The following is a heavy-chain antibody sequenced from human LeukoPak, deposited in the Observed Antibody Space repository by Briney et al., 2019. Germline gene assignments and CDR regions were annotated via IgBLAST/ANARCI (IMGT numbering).Heavy chain of an antibody. CDR3: ARVATRYYDILTGYYGDDY. V-gene: IGHV3-7*01. D-gene: IGHD3-9*01. Sequence: GALRLSCAASGFTFSSYWMSWVRQAPGKGLEWVANIKQDGSEKYYVDSVKGRFTISRDNAKNSLYLQMNSLRAEDTAVYYCARVATRYYDILTGYYGDDYWGQGTLVTVSS. CDR2: IKQDGSEK. CDR1: GFTFSSYW. J-gene: IGHJ4*02.